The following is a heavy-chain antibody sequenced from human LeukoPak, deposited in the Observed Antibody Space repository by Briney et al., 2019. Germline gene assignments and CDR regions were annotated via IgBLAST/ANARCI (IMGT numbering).Heavy chain of an antibody. CDR3: ARCVDYYDSGGTIYY. J-gene: IGHJ4*02. Sequence: PGGSLRLSCAASGFTFSSYAMHWVRQAPGKGLEWVAVVWYDGSKTYSADSVKGRINISRDDSKNTLYLQMNSLRAEYTAVYYCARCVDYYDSGGTIYYWGQGTLVTVSS. CDR2: VWYDGSKT. CDR1: GFTFSSYA. D-gene: IGHD3-22*01. V-gene: IGHV3-33*01.